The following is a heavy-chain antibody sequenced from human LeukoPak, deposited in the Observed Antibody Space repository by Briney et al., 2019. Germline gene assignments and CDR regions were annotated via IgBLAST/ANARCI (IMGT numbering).Heavy chain of an antibody. V-gene: IGHV1-58*02. CDR2: IVVGSGNT. D-gene: IGHD3-10*01. Sequence: SVKVSCKASGFTFTSSAMQWVRQARGQRLEWIGWIVVGSGNTNYAQKFQERVTITRDMSTSTAYMELSSLRSEDTAVYYCAALWFGELYPSDYYYYGMDVWGQGTTVTVSS. CDR1: GFTFTSSA. J-gene: IGHJ6*02. CDR3: AALWFGELYPSDYYYYGMDV.